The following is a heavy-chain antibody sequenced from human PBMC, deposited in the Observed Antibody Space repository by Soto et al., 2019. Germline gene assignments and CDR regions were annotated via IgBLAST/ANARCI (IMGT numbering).Heavy chain of an antibody. D-gene: IGHD6-19*01. Sequence: GASVKVSCKASGGTFSSYAISWVRQAPGQGLEWMGGIIPIFGTANYAQKFQGRVTITADESTSTAYMELSSLRSEDTAVYYCARDGIAGAGTQVDYYYGMDVWGQATTVTVSS. CDR1: GGTFSSYA. J-gene: IGHJ6*02. CDR3: ARDGIAGAGTQVDYYYGMDV. CDR2: IIPIFGTA. V-gene: IGHV1-69*13.